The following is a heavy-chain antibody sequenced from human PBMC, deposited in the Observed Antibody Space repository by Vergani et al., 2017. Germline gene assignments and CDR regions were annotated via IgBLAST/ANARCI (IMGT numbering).Heavy chain of an antibody. CDR2: IKQDGSEK. D-gene: IGHD3-10*01. V-gene: IGHV3-7*01. CDR1: GFTFSSYW. CDR3: ARWGGGSGIYYYFDY. Sequence: EVQLVESGGGLVQPGGSLRLSCAASGFTFSSYWMSWVRQAPGKGLEWVANIKQDGSEKYYVDSVKGRFTISRDNAKNSLYLQMNSLRAEDTAVYYCARWGGGSGIYYYFDYWGQGTLVTVSS. J-gene: IGHJ4*02.